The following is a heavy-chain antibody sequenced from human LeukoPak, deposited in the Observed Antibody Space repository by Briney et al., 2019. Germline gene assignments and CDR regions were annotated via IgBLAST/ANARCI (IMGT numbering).Heavy chain of an antibody. Sequence: GGSLRLSCAASGFTFSTYAISWVRQAPGKGLEWVSAISGSGDSTFYVDSVKGRFTISRDSSKNTLYLQMDSLRAEDTAIYYCAKDTITMIRGVIRAFEYWGQGTLVTVAS. CDR2: ISGSGDST. D-gene: IGHD3-10*01. CDR1: GFTFSTYA. CDR3: AKDTITMIRGVIRAFEY. V-gene: IGHV3-23*01. J-gene: IGHJ4*02.